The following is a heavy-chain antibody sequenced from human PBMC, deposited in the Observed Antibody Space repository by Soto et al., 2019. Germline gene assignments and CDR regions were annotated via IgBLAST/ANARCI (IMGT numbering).Heavy chain of an antibody. D-gene: IGHD3-22*01. CDR1: GDSINNNDYY. CDR2: VYYSGST. J-gene: IGHJ2*01. V-gene: IGHV4-30-4*01. CDR3: ARMSYYYDKWYFDL. Sequence: PSETLSLTCTVSGDSINNNDYYWNWIRQTPGKGLEWIGYVYYSGSTYYIPSLKSRLSMSVDTSKNQFSLKLSPVTAADTAIYYCARMSYYYDKWYFDLWGRGTLVTVSS.